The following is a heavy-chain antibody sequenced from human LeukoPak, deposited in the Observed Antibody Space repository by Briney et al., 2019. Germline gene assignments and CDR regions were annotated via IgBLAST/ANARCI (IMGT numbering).Heavy chain of an antibody. Sequence: ASVTVSFKASGYTFTGYYMHWVRQAPGQGLEWMGWINPNSGGTNYAQKFQGRLTMTRVTSISTAYMGLSRLRSDDTAVYYCARVAQGYCSVGSCRIFDYWGRGTLVTVSS. V-gene: IGHV1-2*02. CDR2: INPNSGGT. J-gene: IGHJ4*02. CDR3: ARVAQGYCSVGSCRIFDY. D-gene: IGHD2-15*01. CDR1: GYTFTGYY.